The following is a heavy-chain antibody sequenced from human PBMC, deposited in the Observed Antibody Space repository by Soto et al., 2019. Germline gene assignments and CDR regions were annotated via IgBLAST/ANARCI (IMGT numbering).Heavy chain of an antibody. CDR1: GGSISSGGYY. Sequence: PSETLSLTCTVSGGSISSGGYYWSWIRQHPGKGLEWIGYIYYSGSTYYNPSLKSRVTISVDTSKNQFSLKLSSVTAADTAVYYCARADSGYDSCAFDIWGQGTMVTVSS. J-gene: IGHJ3*02. CDR3: ARADSGYDSCAFDI. CDR2: IYYSGST. V-gene: IGHV4-31*03. D-gene: IGHD5-12*01.